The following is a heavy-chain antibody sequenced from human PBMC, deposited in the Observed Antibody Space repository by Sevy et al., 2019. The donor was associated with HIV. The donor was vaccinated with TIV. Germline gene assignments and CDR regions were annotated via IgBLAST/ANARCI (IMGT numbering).Heavy chain of an antibody. CDR3: ARDGYGGNSHYFDY. V-gene: IGHV4-4*07. CDR1: GGAISSYY. D-gene: IGHD4-17*01. CDR2: IYTSGST. J-gene: IGHJ4*02. Sequence: SETLSLTCTVSGGAISSYYWSWIRQPAGKGLESIGRIYTSGSTNYNPSLKSRVTMSVDTSKNQFSLKLSSVTAADTAVYYCARDGYGGNSHYFDYWGQGTLVTVSS.